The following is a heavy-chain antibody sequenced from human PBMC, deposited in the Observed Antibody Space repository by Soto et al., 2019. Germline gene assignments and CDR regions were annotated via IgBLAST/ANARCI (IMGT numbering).Heavy chain of an antibody. CDR1: GAALNSGNYY. V-gene: IGHV4-31*03. D-gene: IGHD2-21*01. CDR2: IYVTGAV. J-gene: IGHJ5*02. Sequence: SETLSLTCSVSGAALNSGNYYWSWIRQVAGKGLEWIGHIYVTGAVDYNPSLRDRITISQDTSERQFSLNLRLVTAADTAVYYCARLRIATNNYKWFDPWGQGTLVTVSS. CDR3: ARLRIATNNYKWFDP.